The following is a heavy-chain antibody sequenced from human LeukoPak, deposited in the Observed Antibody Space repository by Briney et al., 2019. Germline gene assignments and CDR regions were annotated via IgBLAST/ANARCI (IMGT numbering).Heavy chain of an antibody. CDR3: ARHSADYDILTGYQAVDAFDI. CDR2: IDPSDSYI. CDR1: GYSFTSYW. V-gene: IGHV5-10-1*01. D-gene: IGHD3-9*01. J-gene: IGHJ3*02. Sequence: GESLKISCKGSGYSFTSYWISWVRQMPGKGLEWMGRIDPSDSYINYSPSFQGHVTISADKSISTAYLQWSSLKASDTAMYYCARHSADYDILTGYQAVDAFDIWGQGTMVTVSS.